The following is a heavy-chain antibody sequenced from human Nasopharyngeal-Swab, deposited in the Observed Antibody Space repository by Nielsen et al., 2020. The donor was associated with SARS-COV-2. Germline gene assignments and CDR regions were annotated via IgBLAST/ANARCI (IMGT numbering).Heavy chain of an antibody. CDR3: ARDRWSGGIVVVPAAKDV. CDR2: ISYDGSNK. D-gene: IGHD2-2*01. J-gene: IGHJ6*04. V-gene: IGHV3-30-3*01. Sequence: WIRQPPGKGLEWVAVISYDGSNKYYADSVKGRFTISRDNSKNTLYLQMNSLRAEDTAVYYCARDRWSGGIVVVPAAKDVWGKGTTVTVSS.